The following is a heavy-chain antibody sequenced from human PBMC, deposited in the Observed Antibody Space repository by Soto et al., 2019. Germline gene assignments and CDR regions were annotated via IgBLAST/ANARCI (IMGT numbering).Heavy chain of an antibody. D-gene: IGHD1-26*01. CDR3: ARDFVGYNGMDV. CDR1: GASISSGAHY. J-gene: IGHJ6*02. CDR2: IHHSGSM. Sequence: SETLSLTCTVSGASISSGAHYWIWTRQLPGKGLEWIGYIHHSGSMFYNPSLKSRVTISLDTSKNQLSLLMSSVTAADTARYYCARDFVGYNGMDVWGQGTTVTVSS. V-gene: IGHV4-31*03.